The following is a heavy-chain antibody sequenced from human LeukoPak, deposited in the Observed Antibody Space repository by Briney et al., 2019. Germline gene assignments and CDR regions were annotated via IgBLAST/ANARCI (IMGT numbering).Heavy chain of an antibody. CDR2: INHSGST. CDR3: ARGPFARGCLYYYYYMDV. V-gene: IGHV4-34*01. Sequence: SETLSLTCAVYGGSFSGYYWSWIRQPPGKGLEWIGEINHSGSTNYNPSLKSRVTISVDTSKNQFSLKLSSVTAADTAVYYCARGPFARGCLYYYYYMDVWGKGTTVTVSS. D-gene: IGHD2-15*01. J-gene: IGHJ6*03. CDR1: GGSFSGYY.